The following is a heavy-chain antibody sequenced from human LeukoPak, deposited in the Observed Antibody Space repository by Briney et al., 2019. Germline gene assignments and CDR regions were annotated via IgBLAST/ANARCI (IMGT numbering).Heavy chain of an antibody. CDR1: GLSVSSNF. CDR3: ARDTGDIAY. CDR2: IKQDGYEK. D-gene: IGHD7-27*01. V-gene: IGHV3-7*01. Sequence: GGSLRLSCAATGLSVSSNFMSWVRQAPGKGLEWVANIKQDGYEKYYVDSVKGRFTISRDNAKNSLYLQMNSLRAEDTAVYYCARDTGDIAYWGQGTLVTVSS. J-gene: IGHJ4*02.